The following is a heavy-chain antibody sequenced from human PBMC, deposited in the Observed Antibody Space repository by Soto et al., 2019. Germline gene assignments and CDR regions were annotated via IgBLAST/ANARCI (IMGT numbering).Heavy chain of an antibody. D-gene: IGHD3-3*01. CDR2: IYYSGST. CDR3: ARVRGITIFGVVIGSFDY. V-gene: IGHV4-59*01. J-gene: IGHJ4*02. Sequence: SETLSLTCTVSGGSISSYYWSWIRQPPGKGLEWIGYIYYSGSTNYNPSLKSRVTISVDTSKNQFSLKLSSVTAADTAVYYCARVRGITIFGVVIGSFDYWGQGTLVTVSS. CDR1: GGSISSYY.